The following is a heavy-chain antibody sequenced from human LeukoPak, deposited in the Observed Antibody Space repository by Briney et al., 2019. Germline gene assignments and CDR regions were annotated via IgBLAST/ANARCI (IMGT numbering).Heavy chain of an antibody. D-gene: IGHD3-10*01. CDR2: ISSTSGYI. J-gene: IGHJ5*02. CDR1: GFTFGSYD. Sequence: GGSLRLSCAASGFTFGSYDMNWVRQAPGKRMEWVASISSTSGYIYYADSVKGRFTISRDNSKNTLYLQMNSLRAEDTAVYYCARAGPWQIDPWGQGTLVTVSS. CDR3: ARAGPWQIDP. V-gene: IGHV3-21*04.